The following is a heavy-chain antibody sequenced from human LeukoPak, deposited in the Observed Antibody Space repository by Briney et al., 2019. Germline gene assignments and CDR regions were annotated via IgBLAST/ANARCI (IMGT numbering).Heavy chain of an antibody. V-gene: IGHV4-39*01. Sequence: SETLSLTCTVSGGSFSNGAFCWGWVRQPPGKGLEWIGSISYSGSTYYNRSLTSRATISIDTSNNQFSLKLSSVTAADTAVYYCARQRDMAFDYWGQGTLVTVSS. CDR1: GGSFSNGAFC. D-gene: IGHD5-24*01. J-gene: IGHJ4*02. CDR2: ISYSGST. CDR3: ARQRDMAFDY.